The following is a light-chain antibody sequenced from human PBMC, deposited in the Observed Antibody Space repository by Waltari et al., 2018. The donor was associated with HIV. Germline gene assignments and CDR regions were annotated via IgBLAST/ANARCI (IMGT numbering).Light chain of an antibody. V-gene: IGKV3-20*01. Sequence: VLTQSLGTVSLTAGERATLSCRASQSVSSSYLAWYQQKPGQAPRPLIYGASSRATGIPDRFSGSGSGTDFTLTISRLEPEDFAVYYCQQYGSSSLTFGGGTKVEIK. J-gene: IGKJ4*01. CDR1: QSVSSSY. CDR3: QQYGSSSLT. CDR2: GAS.